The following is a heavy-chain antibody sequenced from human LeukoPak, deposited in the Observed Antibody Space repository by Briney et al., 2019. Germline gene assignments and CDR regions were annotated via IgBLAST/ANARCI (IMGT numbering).Heavy chain of an antibody. CDR3: ARVQEMATVDLDY. J-gene: IGHJ4*02. V-gene: IGHV4-38-2*02. CDR2: IYHSGST. D-gene: IGHD5-24*01. CDR1: GYSISSGYY. Sequence: SETLSLTCTVSGYSISSGYYWGWIRPPPGKGLEWIGSIYHSGSTYYNPSLKSRVTISVDTSKNQFSLKLSSVTAADTAVYYCARVQEMATVDLDYWGQGTLITVSS.